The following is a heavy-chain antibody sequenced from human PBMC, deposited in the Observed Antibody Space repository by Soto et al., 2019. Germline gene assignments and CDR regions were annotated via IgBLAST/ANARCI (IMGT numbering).Heavy chain of an antibody. Sequence: ASVKVSCKVSGYTLSDFYMHWVKQAPGKGLEWMGLADPEDAETIYAEKFQGRVTIIADTSTDTAYMELSSLRSDDTAVYYCATAFRARLGWFDPWGEGTQVNV. D-gene: IGHD3-10*01. CDR1: GYTLSDFY. J-gene: IGHJ5*02. V-gene: IGHV1-69-2*01. CDR2: ADPEDAET. CDR3: ATAFRARLGWFDP.